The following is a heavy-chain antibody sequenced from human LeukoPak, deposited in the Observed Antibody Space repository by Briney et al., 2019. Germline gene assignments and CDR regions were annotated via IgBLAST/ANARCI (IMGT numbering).Heavy chain of an antibody. CDR1: GGSISSYY. Sequence: SETLSLTCTVSGGSISSYYWSWLRQPPGKGLEWIGYIYYSGSTNYNPSLKSRATITVDTSKNQFSLRLSSTTAAETGGYYCAIGGGGVRYNLWGQGTLVTVSS. CDR3: AIGGGGVRYNL. CDR2: IYYSGST. J-gene: IGHJ4*02. D-gene: IGHD5-24*01. V-gene: IGHV4-59*01.